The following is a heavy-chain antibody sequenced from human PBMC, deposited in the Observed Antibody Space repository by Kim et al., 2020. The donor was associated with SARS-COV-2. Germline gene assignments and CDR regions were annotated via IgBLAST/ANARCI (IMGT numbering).Heavy chain of an antibody. CDR1: GGTFSSYA. V-gene: IGHV1-69*13. CDR2: IIPIFGTA. D-gene: IGHD2-2*01. Sequence: SVKVSCKASGGTFSSYATSWVRQAPGQGLEWMGGIIPIFGTANYAQKFQGRVTITADESTSTAYMELSSLRSEDTAVYYCARGPDLRYCSGTSCYGRWFDPWGQGTLVTVSS. CDR3: ARGPDLRYCSGTSCYGRWFDP. J-gene: IGHJ5*02.